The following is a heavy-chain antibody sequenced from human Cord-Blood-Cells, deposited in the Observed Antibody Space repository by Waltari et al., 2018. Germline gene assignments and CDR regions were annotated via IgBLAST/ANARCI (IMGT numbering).Heavy chain of an antibody. Sequence: QVQLVQSGAEVKKPGASVKVSCKASGYTFTGYYMHWVRQAPGQGLEWMGWINPNRGGTYYAQRFQGRVTMTRDTSISTAYMELSRLRSDDTAVYYCARQVLGDWYFDLWGRGTLVTVSS. V-gene: IGHV1-2*02. J-gene: IGHJ2*01. CDR1: GYTFTGYY. CDR2: INPNRGGT. CDR3: ARQVLGDWYFDL.